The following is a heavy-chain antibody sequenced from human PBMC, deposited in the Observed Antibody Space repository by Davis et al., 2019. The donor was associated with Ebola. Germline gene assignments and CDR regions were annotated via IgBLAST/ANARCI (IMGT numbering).Heavy chain of an antibody. CDR1: GDSISNYF. Sequence: MPSETLSLTFTVSGDSISNYFWTWIRQSAGKGLEWIGHIYTSGSATYNPSLKSRVTMSIDTSKNQFYLELASVTAADTAVYFCARYSGTFGWLDPWGQGTLVTVSS. V-gene: IGHV4-4*07. J-gene: IGHJ5*02. CDR2: IYTSGSA. D-gene: IGHD1-26*01. CDR3: ARYSGTFGWLDP.